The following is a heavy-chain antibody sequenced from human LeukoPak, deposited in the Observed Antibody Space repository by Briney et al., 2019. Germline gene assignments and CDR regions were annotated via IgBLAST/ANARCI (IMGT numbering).Heavy chain of an antibody. CDR1: GFTFSSYA. CDR3: ARDSIAAAGRGYFDY. J-gene: IGHJ4*02. CDR2: ISYDGSNK. Sequence: PGRSLRLSCAASGFTFSSYAMHWVRQAPGKGLEWVAVISYDGSNKYYADSVKGRFTISRDNSKNTLYLQMNSLRAEDTAVYYCARDSIAAAGRGYFDYWGQGTLVTVSS. V-gene: IGHV3-30-3*01. D-gene: IGHD6-13*01.